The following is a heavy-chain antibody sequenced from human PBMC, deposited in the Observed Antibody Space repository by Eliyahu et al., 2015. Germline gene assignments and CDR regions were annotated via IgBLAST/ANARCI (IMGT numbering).Heavy chain of an antibody. CDR2: ISSSSSYI. CDR1: GFTXXTXX. D-gene: IGHD3-16*02. J-gene: IGHJ6*02. Sequence: EVQLVESGGGLVKPGGSLRLSCAASGFTXXTXXMNWVRQAPGKGLEGVSSISSSSSYIYYADSVKGRFTISRDNAKNSLYLQLNSLRAEDTAVYYCARELGELSADFYFYGMDVWGQGTTVTVSS. V-gene: IGHV3-21*01. CDR3: ARELGELSADFYFYGMDV.